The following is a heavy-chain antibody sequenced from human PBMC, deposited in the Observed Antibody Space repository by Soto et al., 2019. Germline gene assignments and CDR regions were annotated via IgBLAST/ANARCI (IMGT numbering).Heavy chain of an antibody. CDR3: ARLPFFCSGGGRNYNFSGLDV. CDR1: GGSISSGDFY. CDR2: IFYSGST. Sequence: SETLSLTCTVSGGSISSGDFYWTWIRQPPGKGLEWIGHIFYSGSTYYNPSLKSRIAISVDTSRNQFSLKVNSVTAADTAVYYCARLPFFCSGGGRNYNFSGLDVWGQGTTVTVYS. J-gene: IGHJ6*02. V-gene: IGHV4-30-4*01. D-gene: IGHD2-15*01.